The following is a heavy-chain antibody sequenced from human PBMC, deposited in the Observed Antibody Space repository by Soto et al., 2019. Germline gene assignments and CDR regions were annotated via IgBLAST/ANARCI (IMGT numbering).Heavy chain of an antibody. J-gene: IGHJ6*02. V-gene: IGHV3-9*01. Sequence: EVQFVESGGGLVQPGRSLRLSCAASGLSFDDYAMHWVRQVPGKGLEWVSGISWNGGSIGYADSVKGRFSISRDNAKNALHLQMNSLRVEDTALYYCAKSMGGTANGMGVWGQGTTVTVSS. CDR1: GLSFDDYA. CDR2: ISWNGGSI. D-gene: IGHD2-21*02. CDR3: AKSMGGTANGMGV.